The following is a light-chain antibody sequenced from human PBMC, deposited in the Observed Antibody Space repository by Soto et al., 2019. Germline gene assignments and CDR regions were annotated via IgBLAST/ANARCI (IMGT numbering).Light chain of an antibody. CDR1: SSDVGTYDF. CDR3: AVWDETLIEV. CDR2: EVT. V-gene: IGLV2-8*01. J-gene: IGLJ1*01. Sequence: QSVLTQPPSASGSPGQSVTISCTGTSSDVGTYDFVSWYQQHPDKAPKLMIYEVTKRPSGVPDRFSGSKSGTSASLAISGLQSEDEADYFCAVWDETLIEVFGTGTKVTVL.